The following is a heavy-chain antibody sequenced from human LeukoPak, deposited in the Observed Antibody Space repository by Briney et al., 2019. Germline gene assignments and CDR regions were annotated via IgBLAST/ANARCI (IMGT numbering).Heavy chain of an antibody. V-gene: IGHV3-74*01. D-gene: IGHD2-21*01. J-gene: IGHJ3*01. CDR2: INTAGTT. CDR3: ASFRDTDN. CDR1: GLTFSNVW. Sequence: GGSLRLSCEVSGLTFSNVWMHWVRQAPGQGLVWVSRINTAGTTVYADPVKGRFTISRDNAKNMVYLQMNSLRAEDTAVYYCASFRDTDNWGRGTMVTVSS.